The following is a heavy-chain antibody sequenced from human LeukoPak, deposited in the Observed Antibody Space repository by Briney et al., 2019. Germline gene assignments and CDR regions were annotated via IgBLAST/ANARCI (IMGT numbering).Heavy chain of an antibody. V-gene: IGHV4-38-2*02. CDR3: ARRDSSGYYGYFDY. Sequence: PSETLSLTCTVSGYSISSGYYWGWIRQPPGKGLEWIGSIYYSGSTYYNPSLKSRVTISVDTSKNQFSLKLSSVTAADTAVYYCARRDSSGYYGYFDYWGQGTLVTVSS. D-gene: IGHD3-22*01. CDR2: IYYSGST. J-gene: IGHJ4*02. CDR1: GYSISSGYY.